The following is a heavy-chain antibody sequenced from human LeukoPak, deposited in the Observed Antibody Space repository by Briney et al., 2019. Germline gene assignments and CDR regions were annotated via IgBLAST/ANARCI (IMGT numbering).Heavy chain of an antibody. J-gene: IGHJ4*02. CDR3: SREGCGATGCYTNDY. CDR1: GFTFSTYW. Sequence: GGSLRLSCAASGFTFSTYWMTWVRQASGKGLEWVGRTRTKATSYDAAYAASVKGRFTISRDDSKNTAYLQMNSLKTEDTAMYYCSREGCGATGCYTNDYWGQGTLVTVSS. CDR2: TRTKATSYDA. V-gene: IGHV3-73*01. D-gene: IGHD2-21*01.